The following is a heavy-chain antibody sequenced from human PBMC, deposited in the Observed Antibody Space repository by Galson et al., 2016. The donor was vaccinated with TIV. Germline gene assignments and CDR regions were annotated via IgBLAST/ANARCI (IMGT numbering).Heavy chain of an antibody. J-gene: IGHJ6*02. V-gene: IGHV3-73*01. CDR2: ITSKGNSYAT. Sequence: SLRLSCAASGFTFRASAMHWVRQAPGKRLEWVGHITSKGNSYATAYAASLKGRFTISRDDSKNTLFLQMNSLRAEDTAVYYCTKVPSSGFSYYYGLDVWGQGTTVTVSS. D-gene: IGHD3-22*01. CDR3: TKVPSSGFSYYYGLDV. CDR1: GFTFRASA.